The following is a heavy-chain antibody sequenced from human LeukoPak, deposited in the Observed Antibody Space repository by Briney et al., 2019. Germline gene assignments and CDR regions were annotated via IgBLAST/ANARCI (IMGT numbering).Heavy chain of an antibody. CDR3: ARGYCSGDCFTLFDY. V-gene: IGHV1-2*02. Sequence: GASVKVSCKASGYMFTGYYMHWVRQAPGQGLGWMGSINPNSGGTNYAQKFQGRVTMTRDTSISTAYMELSSLRSDDTAVYYCARGYCSGDCFTLFDYWGQGTLVTVSS. CDR2: INPNSGGT. CDR1: GYMFTGYY. D-gene: IGHD2-21*02. J-gene: IGHJ4*02.